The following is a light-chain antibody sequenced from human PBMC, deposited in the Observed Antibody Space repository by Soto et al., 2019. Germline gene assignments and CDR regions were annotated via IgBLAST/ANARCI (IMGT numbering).Light chain of an antibody. V-gene: IGKV1-5*03. CDR3: QQYDRFPYT. CDR2: KAS. J-gene: IGKJ2*01. CDR1: QSLSYW. Sequence: DIQMTQSPSTLSASVGDTVTITCRASQSLSYWLAWYQQKPGQAPKLLIHKASTLESGVTSSFSGSVSGTEFTLTISSLQHDDFAIFHCQQYDRFPYTFGHGTKLEIK.